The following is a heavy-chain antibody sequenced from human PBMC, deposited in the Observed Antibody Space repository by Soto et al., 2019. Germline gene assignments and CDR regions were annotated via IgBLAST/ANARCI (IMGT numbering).Heavy chain of an antibody. CDR2: ISGSGGST. Sequence: EVQLLESGGDLVQPGGSLRLSCAASGFTFSSYAMTWVRQAPGKGLEWVSGISGSGGSTYYADSVKGQFTTSRDNSKNTMYLQTNSLRAEDTAVYYCAKGVRSYYYYGMDVWGQGTTVNVSS. V-gene: IGHV3-23*01. D-gene: IGHD3-22*01. CDR1: GFTFSSYA. J-gene: IGHJ6*02. CDR3: AKGVRSYYYYGMDV.